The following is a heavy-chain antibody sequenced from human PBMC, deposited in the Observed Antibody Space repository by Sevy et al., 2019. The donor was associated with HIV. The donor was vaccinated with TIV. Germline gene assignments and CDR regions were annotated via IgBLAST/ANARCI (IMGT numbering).Heavy chain of an antibody. Sequence: ASVKVSCKVSGYTLTKLSMHWVRQAPGKGLEWMGGFDPEDGETIYAQKFQGRVTMTDDTSTDTAYMELSSLRSEDTAVYYCATPKYVCYDYESLDIWGQGTMVTVSS. V-gene: IGHV1-24*01. D-gene: IGHD5-12*01. CDR2: FDPEDGET. J-gene: IGHJ3*02. CDR1: GYTLTKLS. CDR3: ATPKYVCYDYESLDI.